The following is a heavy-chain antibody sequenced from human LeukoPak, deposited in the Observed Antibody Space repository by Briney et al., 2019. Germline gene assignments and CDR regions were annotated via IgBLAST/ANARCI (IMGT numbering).Heavy chain of an antibody. V-gene: IGHV3-30*18. J-gene: IGHJ6*02. D-gene: IGHD3-3*01. Sequence: GGSLRLSCAASGFTFSSYGMHWVRQAPGKGLEWVAVISYDGSNKYYADSVKGRFTISRDNSKHTLYLQMNSLRAEDTAVYYCAKDFRPITIFGVVSWYYGMDVWGQGTTVTVSS. CDR2: ISYDGSNK. CDR1: GFTFSSYG. CDR3: AKDFRPITIFGVVSWYYGMDV.